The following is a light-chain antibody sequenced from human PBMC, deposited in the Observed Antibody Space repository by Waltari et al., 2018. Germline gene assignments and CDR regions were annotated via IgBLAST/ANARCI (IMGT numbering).Light chain of an antibody. CDR1: QSISSY. J-gene: IGKJ1*01. Sequence: DRVTITCRASQSISSYLNWYQQKRGKAPKVLIYGASRLQSGVPSRFSGSGSGTDFTLTISSLQPEDFATYYCQQSYITLWTFGQGTKVEIK. CDR2: GAS. V-gene: IGKV1-39*01. CDR3: QQSYITLWT.